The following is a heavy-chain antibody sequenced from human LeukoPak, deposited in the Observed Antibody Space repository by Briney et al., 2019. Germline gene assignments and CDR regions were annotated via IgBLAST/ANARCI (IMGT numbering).Heavy chain of an antibody. CDR3: ARFRPGYYGSGSYPY. D-gene: IGHD3-10*01. CDR2: INHSGST. V-gene: IGHV4-34*01. Sequence: SETLSLTCAVYGGSFSGYYWSWIRQPPGKGLEWIGEINHSGSTNYNPSLKSRVTISVDTSKNQFSLKLSSVTAADTAVYYCARFRPGYYGSGSYPYWGQGTLVTVSS. J-gene: IGHJ4*02. CDR1: GGSFSGYY.